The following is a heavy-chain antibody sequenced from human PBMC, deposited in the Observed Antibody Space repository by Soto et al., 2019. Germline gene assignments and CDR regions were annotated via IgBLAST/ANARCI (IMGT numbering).Heavy chain of an antibody. V-gene: IGHV4-59*01. J-gene: IGHJ6*02. CDR3: ARAGIYDILTGYQYYYGMDV. CDR1: GGSISSYY. Sequence: SETLSLTCTVSGGSISSYYWSWIRQPPGEGLEWIGYIYYSGSTNYNPSLKSRVTISVDTSKNQFSLKLSSVTAADTAVYYCARAGIYDILTGYQYYYGMDVWGQGTTVTVSS. CDR2: IYYSGST. D-gene: IGHD3-9*01.